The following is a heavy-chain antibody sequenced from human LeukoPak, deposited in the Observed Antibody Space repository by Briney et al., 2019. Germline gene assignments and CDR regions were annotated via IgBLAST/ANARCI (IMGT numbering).Heavy chain of an antibody. CDR2: IWYDGSNK. CDR1: GFTFSSYG. J-gene: IGHJ4*02. V-gene: IGHV3-33*01. D-gene: IGHD5-12*01. CDR3: ARDREGYSGYDRAFVY. Sequence: PGGSLRLSCAASGFTFSSYGMHWVRQAPGKGLEWVAIIWYDGSNKYYADSVKGRFTISRDNSKNTLYLQMNSLRAEDTAVYYCARDREGYSGYDRAFVYWGQRTLVTVSS.